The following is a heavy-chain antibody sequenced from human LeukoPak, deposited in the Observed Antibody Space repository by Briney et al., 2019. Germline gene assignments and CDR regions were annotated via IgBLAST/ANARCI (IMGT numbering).Heavy chain of an antibody. V-gene: IGHV1-3*03. J-gene: IGHJ4*02. CDR2: INTRTGDT. D-gene: IGHD3-22*01. CDR1: GYTLYNYA. Sequence: ASVTVSCKASGYTLYNYAIHWLRQAPGQGLEWMGWINTRTGDTEYSQKFQGRVTITRDTSASTAYMELSSLRSEDMAVYYCARAKDYYDSSGYDYWGQGTLVTVSS. CDR3: ARAKDYYDSSGYDY.